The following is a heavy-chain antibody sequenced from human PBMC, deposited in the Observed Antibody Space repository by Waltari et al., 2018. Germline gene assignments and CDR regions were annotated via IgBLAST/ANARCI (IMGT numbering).Heavy chain of an antibody. CDR2: IRPDGGEN. V-gene: IGHV3-7*03. J-gene: IGHJ4*02. CDR1: PFSFSPYW. Sequence: EVQLVESGGGLVQPGGSLRVSCAASPFSFSPYWMAWFRQAPGKGLEWVATIRPDGGENFYVDSVKGRFSISRDNAKNSFYLQMNSLRVEDTAIFYCATMGAGRAPDYWGQGTLVTVSS. CDR3: ATMGAGRAPDY. D-gene: IGHD3-16*01.